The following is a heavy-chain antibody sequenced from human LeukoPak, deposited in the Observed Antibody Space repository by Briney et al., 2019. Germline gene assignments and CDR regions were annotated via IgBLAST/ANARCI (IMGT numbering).Heavy chain of an antibody. D-gene: IGHD3-10*01. CDR2: ISGSSGST. CDR1: GFTFSSYA. J-gene: IGHJ5*02. V-gene: IGHV3-23*01. CDR3: AQDHYYGSVSYNWFDP. Sequence: GGSLRLSCAASGFTFSSYAMHWVRQAPGKGLEWVSGISGSSGSTYYADSVKGRFTISRDNSKNTLYLQMKSLRAEDTAVYYCAQDHYYGSVSYNWFDPWGQGTLVTVSS.